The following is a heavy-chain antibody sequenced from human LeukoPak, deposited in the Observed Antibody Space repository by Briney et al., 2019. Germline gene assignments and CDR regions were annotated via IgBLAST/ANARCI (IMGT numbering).Heavy chain of an antibody. Sequence: PGGSLRLSCAASGFTFNNCARSWVRQAPGKGLEWVSGISESGSSTDYADSVKGRFTISRDNSKNTLYLQMDSLRAEDTAIYHCAKDRPGDYSTYWYFDLWGRGTLVTVSS. CDR2: ISESGSST. CDR3: AKDRPGDYSTYWYFDL. V-gene: IGHV3-23*01. CDR1: GFTFNNCA. J-gene: IGHJ2*01. D-gene: IGHD4-11*01.